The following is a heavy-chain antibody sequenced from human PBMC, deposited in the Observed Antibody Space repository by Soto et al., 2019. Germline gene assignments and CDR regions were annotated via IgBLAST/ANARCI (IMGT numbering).Heavy chain of an antibody. Sequence: SETLSLTCAAYGGSFSGYYWSWIRQPPGKGLEWIGEINHSESTNYNPSLKSRVTISVDTSKNQFSLRLTSVTAADTAVYYCATHPPYGPLDYWGQGTLVTVSS. J-gene: IGHJ4*02. D-gene: IGHD4-17*01. CDR2: INHSEST. CDR1: GGSFSGYY. CDR3: ATHPPYGPLDY. V-gene: IGHV4-34*01.